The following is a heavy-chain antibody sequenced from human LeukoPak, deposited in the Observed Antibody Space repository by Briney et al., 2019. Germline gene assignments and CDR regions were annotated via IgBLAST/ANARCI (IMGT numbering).Heavy chain of an antibody. CDR1: GGSISSGDYY. J-gene: IGHJ2*01. CDR3: ARGSNTRSPGRHWYFDL. Sequence: SETLSLTCTVSGGSISSGDYYWSWIRQPPGKGLEWIGYIYYSGSTYYNPSLKSRVTISVDTSENQFSLKLSSVTAADTAVYYCARGSNTRSPGRHWYFDLWVRGTLVTVSS. CDR2: IYYSGST. V-gene: IGHV4-30-4*08.